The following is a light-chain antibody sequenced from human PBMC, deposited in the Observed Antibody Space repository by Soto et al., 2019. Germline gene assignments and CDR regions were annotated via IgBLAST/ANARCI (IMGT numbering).Light chain of an antibody. V-gene: IGKV3-15*01. CDR2: GAS. Sequence: EMVMTQSPATLSVSPGERATLSCRASRSISRNLAWYQQKPGQAHRLLIYGASTRATGIPARFSGSGSGTEFTLTINSLQSEDFAIYYCQPHNNWPVVTFGGGTRVEIK. CDR1: RSISRN. J-gene: IGKJ4*01. CDR3: QPHNNWPVVT.